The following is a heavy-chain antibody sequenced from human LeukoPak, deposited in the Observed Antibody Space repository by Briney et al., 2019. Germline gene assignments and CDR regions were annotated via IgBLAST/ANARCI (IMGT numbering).Heavy chain of an antibody. Sequence: GGSLRLSCAASGFTFSSYSMTWVRQAPGKGLEWVSYISSSSSTIYYADSVKGRFTISRDNAKNSLYLQMNSLRAEDTAVYYCARDVAYPSLEWLLDYYYYGMDVWGQGTTVTVSS. CDR2: ISSSSSTI. CDR3: ARDVAYPSLEWLLDYYYYGMDV. V-gene: IGHV3-48*01. D-gene: IGHD3-3*01. J-gene: IGHJ6*02. CDR1: GFTFSSYS.